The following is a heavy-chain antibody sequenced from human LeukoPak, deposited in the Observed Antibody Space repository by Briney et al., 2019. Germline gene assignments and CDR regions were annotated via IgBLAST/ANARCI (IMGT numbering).Heavy chain of an antibody. Sequence: SETLSLTCTVSGGSISSSSYYWGWIRQPPGKGLGWIGSIYYSGSTYYNPSLKSRVTISVDTSKNQFSLKLSSVTAADTAVYYCITVYDSSGYYYLQWGQGTLVTVSS. CDR2: IYYSGST. J-gene: IGHJ4*02. CDR1: GGSISSSSYY. D-gene: IGHD3-22*01. CDR3: ITVYDSSGYYYLQ. V-gene: IGHV4-39*01.